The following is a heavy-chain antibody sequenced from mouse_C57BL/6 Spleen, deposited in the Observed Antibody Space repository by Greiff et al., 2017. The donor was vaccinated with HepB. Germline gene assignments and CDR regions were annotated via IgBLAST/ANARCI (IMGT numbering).Heavy chain of an antibody. CDR3: ARGGDYDGYLAWFAY. J-gene: IGHJ3*01. CDR1: GYTFTSYW. V-gene: IGHV1-61*01. D-gene: IGHD2-3*01. Sequence: QVQLKQPGAELVRPGSSVKLSCKASGYTFTSYWMDWVKQRPGQGLEWIGNIYPSDSETHYNQKFKDKATLTVDKSSSTAYMQLSSLTSEDSAVYYCARGGDYDGYLAWFAYWGQGTLVTVSA. CDR2: IYPSDSET.